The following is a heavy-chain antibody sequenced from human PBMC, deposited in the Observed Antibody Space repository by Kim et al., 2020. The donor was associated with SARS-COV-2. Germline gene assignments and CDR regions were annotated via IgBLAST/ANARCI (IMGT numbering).Heavy chain of an antibody. V-gene: IGHV3-30*18. CDR1: GFTFSSYG. J-gene: IGHJ4*02. D-gene: IGHD6-19*01. CDR3: AKDRWDSGWHFDY. CDR2: ISYDGSNK. Sequence: GWSLRLSCAASGFTFSSYGMHWVRQAPGKGLEWVAVISYDGSNKYYADSVKGRFTISRDNSKNTLYLQMNSLRAEDTAVYYCAKDRWDSGWHFDYWGQGTLVTVSS.